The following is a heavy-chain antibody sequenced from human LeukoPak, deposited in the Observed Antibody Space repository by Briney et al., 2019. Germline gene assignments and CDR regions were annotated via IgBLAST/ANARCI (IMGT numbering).Heavy chain of an antibody. CDR3: ARGSGDYGGEDYYYYGMDV. CDR1: GGSISSYY. D-gene: IGHD4-17*01. J-gene: IGHJ6*02. CDR2: IYYSGST. V-gene: IGHV4-59*01. Sequence: PSETLSLTCTVSGGSISSYYWSWIRQPPGKGLEWIGYIYYSGSTNCNPSLKSRVTISVDTSKNQFSLKLSSVTAADTAVYYCARGSGDYGGEDYYYYGMDVWGQGTTVTVSS.